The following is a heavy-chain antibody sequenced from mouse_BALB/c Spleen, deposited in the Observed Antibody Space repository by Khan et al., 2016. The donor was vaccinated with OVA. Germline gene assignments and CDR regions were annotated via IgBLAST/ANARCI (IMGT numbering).Heavy chain of an antibody. J-gene: IGHJ3*01. V-gene: IGHV5-9-1*01. D-gene: IGHD2-1*01. CDR3: ASGNYGSFAY. Sequence: EVELVESGGGLVEPGGSLKLSCAASGFTFSSFVMSWVRQTPEKRLEWVATISSAATYTYYPDSVKGRFTISRDNAKNTLYLQMNSLRSDDTAIYYCASGNYGSFAYWGQGTLVTVST. CDR2: ISSAATYT. CDR1: GFTFSSFV.